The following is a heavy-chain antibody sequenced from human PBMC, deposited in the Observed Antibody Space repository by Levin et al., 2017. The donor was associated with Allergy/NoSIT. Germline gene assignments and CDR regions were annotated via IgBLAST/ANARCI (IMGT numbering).Heavy chain of an antibody. J-gene: IGHJ4*02. Sequence: ASVKVSCKASGYTFTTYYLHWVRQAPGQGLEWMGVIDPSGGDTKYAQKFQGRLTVTRDASTGTVYMELTRLRFEDTAVYYCARDADYNILTGTPGYWGQGTLVTVSS. D-gene: IGHD3-9*01. CDR1: GYTFTTYY. CDR3: ARDADYNILTGTPGY. CDR2: IDPSGGDT. V-gene: IGHV1-46*01.